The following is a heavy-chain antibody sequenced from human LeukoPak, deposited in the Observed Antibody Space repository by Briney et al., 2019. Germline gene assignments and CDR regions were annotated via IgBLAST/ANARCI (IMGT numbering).Heavy chain of an antibody. J-gene: IGHJ5*02. CDR1: GFTFSNYW. Sequence: GGSLRLSCAASGFTFSNYWMHWVRQAPEKGLVGVAHITADGSNAYYAASVEGRFTISRDNAKNTLYLQMHSLTAEDTAVYYCVREALRDCSYTSCTRGNWFDPWGQGTLVTVSS. CDR3: VREALRDCSYTSCTRGNWFDP. CDR2: ITADGSNA. V-gene: IGHV3-74*01. D-gene: IGHD2-2*01.